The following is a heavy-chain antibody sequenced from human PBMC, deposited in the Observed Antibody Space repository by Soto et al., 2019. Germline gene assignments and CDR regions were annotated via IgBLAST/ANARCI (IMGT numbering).Heavy chain of an antibody. CDR1: GYTFTTYS. CDR3: ARAACSSTSCYNYYAFGMDV. D-gene: IGHD2-2*01. CDR2: IHAGNGNT. Sequence: QVQLVQSGPEMKKPGASVKLSCKASGYTFTTYSMHWVRQAPGQRLEWMGWIHAGNGNTEHSQKVQGRVTITRDTSGRTAYLELGSLRSEDTAVYYCARAACSSTSCYNYYAFGMDVWGQGTAVTVS. V-gene: IGHV1-3*01. J-gene: IGHJ6*02.